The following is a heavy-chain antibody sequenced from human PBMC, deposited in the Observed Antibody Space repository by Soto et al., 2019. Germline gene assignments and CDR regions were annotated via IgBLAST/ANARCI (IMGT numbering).Heavy chain of an antibody. CDR3: ARGDYYGSGSYGGDYYYYGMDV. Sequence: SVKVSCKASGGTFSSYAISWVRQAPGQGLEWMGGIIPIFGTANYAQKFQGRVTITADESTSTAYMELSSLRSEDTAVYYCARGDYYGSGSYGGDYYYYGMDVWGQGTTVTAP. J-gene: IGHJ6*02. V-gene: IGHV1-69*13. CDR2: IIPIFGTA. D-gene: IGHD3-10*01. CDR1: GGTFSSYA.